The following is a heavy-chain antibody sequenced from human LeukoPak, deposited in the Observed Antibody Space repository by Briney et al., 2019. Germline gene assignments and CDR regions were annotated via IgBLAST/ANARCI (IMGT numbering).Heavy chain of an antibody. CDR3: AREGALYSYGSGSFDY. J-gene: IGHJ4*02. CDR1: GGSISSGSYY. CDR2: IYTSGST. Sequence: PSQTLSLTCTVSGGSISSGSYYWSWIRQPAGKGLEWIGRIYTSGSTNYNPSLKSRVTISVDTSKNQFSLKLSSVTAADTAVYYCAREGALYSYGSGSFDYWGREPWSPSPQ. V-gene: IGHV4-61*02. D-gene: IGHD5-18*01.